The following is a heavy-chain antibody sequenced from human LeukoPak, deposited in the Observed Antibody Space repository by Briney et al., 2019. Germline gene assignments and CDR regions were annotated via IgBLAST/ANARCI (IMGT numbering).Heavy chain of an antibody. CDR1: GGSISGFH. Sequence: PSETLSLTCTVSGGSISGFHWSWIRKPPGQGLEWIVYIHYSGSTDYNPSLKSRVTISVDTSKNQFSLKLSSVTAADTAVYYCTRHLDYYGSGSYEYWGQGTLVTVSS. V-gene: IGHV4-59*08. J-gene: IGHJ4*02. CDR2: IHYSGST. CDR3: TRHLDYYGSGSYEY. D-gene: IGHD3-10*01.